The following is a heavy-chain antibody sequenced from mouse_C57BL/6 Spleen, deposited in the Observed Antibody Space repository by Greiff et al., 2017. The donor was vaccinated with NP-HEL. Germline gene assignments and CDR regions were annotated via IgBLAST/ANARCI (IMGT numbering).Heavy chain of an antibody. CDR3: ARSMVRHAMDY. V-gene: IGHV1-50*01. J-gene: IGHJ4*01. Sequence: QVQLQQPGAELVKPGASVKLSCKASGYTFTSYWMQWVKQRPGQGLEWIGEIDPSDSYTNYNQKFKGKATLTVDTSSSTAYMQLSSLTSEDSAVYYCARSMVRHAMDYWGQGTSVTVSS. D-gene: IGHD2-2*01. CDR1: GYTFTSYW. CDR2: IDPSDSYT.